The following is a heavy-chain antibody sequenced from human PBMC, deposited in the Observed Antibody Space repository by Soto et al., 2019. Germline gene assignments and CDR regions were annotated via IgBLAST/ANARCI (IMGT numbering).Heavy chain of an antibody. D-gene: IGHD3-16*01. CDR2: ISASGGAT. Sequence: GGSLRLSCAGSGFTFSNYAMSWVRQAPGKGLEWVSGISASGGATYYADSVKGRFTISGDNSKNTHSLQMNSLRAEDTAVYYCARDVGGFGNFGLDVWGQGTTVTVSS. CDR1: GFTFSNYA. CDR3: ARDVGGFGNFGLDV. J-gene: IGHJ6*02. V-gene: IGHV3-23*01.